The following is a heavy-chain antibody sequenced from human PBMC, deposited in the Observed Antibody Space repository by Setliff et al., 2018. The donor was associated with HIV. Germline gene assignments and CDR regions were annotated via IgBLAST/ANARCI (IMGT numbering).Heavy chain of an antibody. D-gene: IGHD5-12*01. V-gene: IGHV3-48*04. Sequence: PGGSLRLSCSASGFTFSSFSMNWFRQAPGKGLEWVSYISADSTIIDYTDSVKGRFTISRDNAKNSLHLQMNSLRAEDTALYYCVREDIVTTGGRLDYYMDVWGKGTTVTVSS. CDR3: VREDIVTTGGRLDYYMDV. J-gene: IGHJ6*03. CDR1: GFTFSSFS. CDR2: ISADSTII.